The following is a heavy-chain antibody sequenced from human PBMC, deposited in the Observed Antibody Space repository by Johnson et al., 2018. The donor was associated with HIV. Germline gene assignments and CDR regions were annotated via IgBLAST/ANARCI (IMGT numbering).Heavy chain of an antibody. CDR3: ARGTGTDDACYI. Sequence: QVQLVESGGGVVQPGGSLRLSCAASGFTFSSYGMHWVRQAPGKGLEWVAFIRYDGSNKYYADSVKGRFTISRDNSKNTLYLQMNSLRAEDTAVYYCARGTGTDDACYIWGQGTMVTVSS. V-gene: IGHV3-30*02. J-gene: IGHJ3*02. D-gene: IGHD1-1*01. CDR1: GFTFSSYG. CDR2: IRYDGSNK.